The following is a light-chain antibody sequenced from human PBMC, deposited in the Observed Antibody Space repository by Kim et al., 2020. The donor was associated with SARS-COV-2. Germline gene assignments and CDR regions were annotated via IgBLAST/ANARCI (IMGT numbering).Light chain of an antibody. CDR2: KAS. Sequence: ASVGDRVTITCRASQSISSWLAWYQQKPGKAPKLLIYKASSLESGVPSRFSGSGSGTEFTLTISSLQPNDFATYYCQQYNSYPVTFGQGTKVDIK. J-gene: IGKJ1*01. CDR3: QQYNSYPVT. V-gene: IGKV1-5*03. CDR1: QSISSW.